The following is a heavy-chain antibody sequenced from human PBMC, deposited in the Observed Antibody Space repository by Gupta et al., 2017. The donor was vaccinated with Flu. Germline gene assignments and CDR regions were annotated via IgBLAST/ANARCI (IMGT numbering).Heavy chain of an antibody. V-gene: IGHV1-2*02. Sequence: QVQLVQSGAEVQTPGAAVPVSCKASGCNFTGYYIFWVRQAPGPGLEWMGWINPNTGSANSTQKFQVRVTMTRDTSSNTVYMEVNSLTSDDTAIYYCARDQVGAVDTAMAVWGQGTTVTVSS. CDR3: ARDQVGAVDTAMAV. CDR1: GCNFTGYY. D-gene: IGHD5-18*01. J-gene: IGHJ6*02. CDR2: INPNTGSA.